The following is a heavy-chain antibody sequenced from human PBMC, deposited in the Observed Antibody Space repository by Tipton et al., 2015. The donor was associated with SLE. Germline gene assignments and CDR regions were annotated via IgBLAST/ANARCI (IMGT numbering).Heavy chain of an antibody. V-gene: IGHV3-23*01. J-gene: IGHJ5*02. D-gene: IGHD2-21*01. CDR1: GFTFNYFA. Sequence: SLRLSCAASGFTFNYFAMNWVRQAPGKGLEWVSSISDGGGATHYADSVKGRFTISRDNSKNTLYLQMNSLRVEDTAIYYCAKASYCGADCYSCFEAWGQGSLLTVSS. CDR3: AKASYCGADCYSCFEA. CDR2: ISDGGGAT.